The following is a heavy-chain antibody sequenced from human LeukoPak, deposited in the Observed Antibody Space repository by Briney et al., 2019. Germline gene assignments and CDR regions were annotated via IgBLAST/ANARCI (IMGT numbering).Heavy chain of an antibody. D-gene: IGHD3-10*01. CDR3: ARRTMVRGVIMQYYFDY. V-gene: IGHV4-59*01. J-gene: IGHJ4*02. CDR1: GGSISSYY. CDR2: IYYSGGT. Sequence: SETLSLTCTVSGGSISSYYWSWIRQPPGKGLEWIGYIYYSGGTNYNPSLKSRVTISVDTSKNQFSLRLSSVTAADTAVYYCARRTMVRGVIMQYYFDYWGQGTLVTVSS.